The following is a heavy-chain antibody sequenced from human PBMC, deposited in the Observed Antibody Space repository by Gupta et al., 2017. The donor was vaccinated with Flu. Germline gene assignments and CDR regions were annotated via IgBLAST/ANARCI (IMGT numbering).Heavy chain of an antibody. J-gene: IGHJ4*02. Sequence: QVQLQESGPGLVKPSATLSLTCIVSGGSISRNSYYWGWIRQPPGKGLEWIGSIYYSGNTYYNPSLKSRVTISVDTSKNQFSLKLSSVTAADTAVYYCARHFVGYCSGGTCYDENDYWGQGTLVTVSS. V-gene: IGHV4-39*01. CDR1: GGSISRNSYY. CDR3: ARHFVGYCSGGTCYDENDY. D-gene: IGHD2-15*01. CDR2: IYYSGNT.